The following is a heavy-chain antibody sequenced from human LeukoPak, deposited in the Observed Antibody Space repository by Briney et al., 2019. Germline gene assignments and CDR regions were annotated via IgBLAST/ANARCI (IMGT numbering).Heavy chain of an antibody. Sequence: ASVKVSCKASGYTFTSYAMHWVRQAPGQRLEWMGWINAGNGNTKYSQKFQGRVTITRDTSASTAYMELSSLRSEDTAVYYCASTDNRYCSGGSCYCLDYWGQGTLVSVSS. D-gene: IGHD2-15*01. J-gene: IGHJ4*02. CDR3: ASTDNRYCSGGSCYCLDY. V-gene: IGHV1-3*01. CDR1: GYTFTSYA. CDR2: INAGNGNT.